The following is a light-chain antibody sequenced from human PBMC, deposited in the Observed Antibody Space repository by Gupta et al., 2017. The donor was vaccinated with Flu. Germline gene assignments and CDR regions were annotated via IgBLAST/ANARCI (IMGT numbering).Light chain of an antibody. V-gene: IGLV2-14*01. CDR1: SSDVGGYTY. J-gene: IGLJ3*02. CDR3: SSYTSSGTLV. CDR2: EVS. Sequence: QSALPQPASVSGSPGPPITISCTGTSSDVGGYTYVSWYQQYPGKAPKLMIYEVSNRPAGVAIRFSGSKSGNTASLTISGRQAEDEAHYYCSSYTSSGTLVFGGGTKLTVL.